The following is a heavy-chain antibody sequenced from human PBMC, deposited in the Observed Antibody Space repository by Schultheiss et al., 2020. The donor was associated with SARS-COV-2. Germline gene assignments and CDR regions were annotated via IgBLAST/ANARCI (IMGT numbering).Heavy chain of an antibody. Sequence: SETLSLTCTVSSGSFSGYYWSWIRQPPGKGLEWIGEINQSGSTNYNPSLKSRVTISVDTSKNQFSLKLSSVTAADTAVYYCARGAKYCSSTSCYSWFFRYYFDYWGQGTLVTVSS. CDR2: INQSGST. J-gene: IGHJ4*02. D-gene: IGHD2-2*01. V-gene: IGHV4-34*01. CDR1: SGSFSGYY. CDR3: ARGAKYCSSTSCYSWFFRYYFDY.